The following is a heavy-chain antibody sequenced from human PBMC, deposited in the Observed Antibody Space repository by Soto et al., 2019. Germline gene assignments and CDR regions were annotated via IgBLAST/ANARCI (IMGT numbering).Heavy chain of an antibody. CDR1: GFTVSSKY. Sequence: GGSLRLSCAASGFTVSSKYMSWVRQAPGKGLEWVSLIQSGGYTYYADSVKGRFTISRDSSENTLFLQMNSLRAEDTAVYYCAKDSEEYKAPHAFDIWGQGTMVTVSS. CDR3: AKDSEEYKAPHAFDI. J-gene: IGHJ3*02. CDR2: IQSGGYT. V-gene: IGHV3-66*01. D-gene: IGHD1-1*01.